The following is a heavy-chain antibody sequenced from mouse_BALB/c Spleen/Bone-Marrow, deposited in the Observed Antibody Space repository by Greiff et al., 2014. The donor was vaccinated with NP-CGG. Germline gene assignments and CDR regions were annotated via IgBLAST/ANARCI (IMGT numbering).Heavy chain of an antibody. V-gene: IGHV2-6-4*01. CDR2: IWGGGST. J-gene: IGHJ2*01. Sequence: VQRVESGPGLVAPSQSLSITCTVSGFSLSRYSVHWVRQPPGKGLEWLGMIWGGGSTDYNSALKSRLSISKDNSKSQVFLKMNSLQTDDAAMYYCARLYGNYGGYFDYWGQGTTLTVSS. D-gene: IGHD2-10*02. CDR3: ARLYGNYGGYFDY. CDR1: GFSLSRYS.